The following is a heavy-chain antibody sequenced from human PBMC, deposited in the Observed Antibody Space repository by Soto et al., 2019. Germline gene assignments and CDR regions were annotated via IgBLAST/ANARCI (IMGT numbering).Heavy chain of an antibody. J-gene: IGHJ4*02. D-gene: IGHD1-26*01. CDR2: INYSGST. V-gene: IGHV4-4*07. CDR1: GGSISSYY. CDR3: ARGVSAGVDY. Sequence: SETLSLTCTVSGGSISSYYWSWIRQPAGKGLEWIGRINYSGSTSYNPSLSSRVSMSVDTSRNQFSLKLSSVTAADTAFYYCARGVSAGVDYWGQGTLVTVSS.